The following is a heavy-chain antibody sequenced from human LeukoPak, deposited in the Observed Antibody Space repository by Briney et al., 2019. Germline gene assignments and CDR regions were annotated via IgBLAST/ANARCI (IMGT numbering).Heavy chain of an antibody. V-gene: IGHV4-61*01. Sequence: SETLSLTCTVSGASVSSASYWTWIRQPPGKGVEWIAHIYNGVNTNYNPSLKSRVTISVDTSKNQFSLRLNSVTAADTAVYYCARRGRYCSGGSCHNWFDPWGQGTLVTVSS. D-gene: IGHD2-15*01. CDR1: GASVSSASY. J-gene: IGHJ5*02. CDR3: ARRGRYCSGGSCHNWFDP. CDR2: IYNGVNT.